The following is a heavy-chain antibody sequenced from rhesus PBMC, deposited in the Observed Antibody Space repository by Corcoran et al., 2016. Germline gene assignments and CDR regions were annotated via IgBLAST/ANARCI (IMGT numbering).Heavy chain of an antibody. J-gene: IGHJ4*01. CDR3: ARSGGYYTEGYYFDY. CDR1: GGSISTSNW. D-gene: IGHD3-28*01. V-gene: IGHV4-65*02. CDR2: ISGSSGST. Sequence: QVQLQESGPGLVKPSETLSLTCAVPGGSISTSNWWSWLRQPPGKGLEWIGYISGSSGSTYYNPSLKSRVTISKDTSKNQFSLKLSSVTAADTAVYYCARSGGYYTEGYYFDYWGQGVLVTVSS.